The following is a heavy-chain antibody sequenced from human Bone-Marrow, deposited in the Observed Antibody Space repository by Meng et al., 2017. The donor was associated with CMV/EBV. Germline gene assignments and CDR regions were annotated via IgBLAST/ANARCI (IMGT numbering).Heavy chain of an antibody. Sequence: GESLKISCAASGFIFSGFWMSWVRQAPGRGLEWVANINQDETEKYYVDSVKGRFTISRDNAKNSLYLQMNSLRAEDTAVYYCARVGSSSWSLAIDYWGPGTLVTVSS. CDR2: INQDETEK. V-gene: IGHV3-7*01. CDR3: ARVGSSSWSLAIDY. D-gene: IGHD6-13*01. CDR1: GFIFSGFW. J-gene: IGHJ4*02.